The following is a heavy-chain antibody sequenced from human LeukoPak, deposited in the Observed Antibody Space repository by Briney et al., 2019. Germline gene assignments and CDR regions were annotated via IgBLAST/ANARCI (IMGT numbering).Heavy chain of an antibody. CDR1: GFTFSTYT. J-gene: IGHJ4*02. D-gene: IGHD4-17*01. CDR3: ARNHYGDYYFDY. V-gene: IGHV3-30-3*01. Sequence: GRSLRLSCAASGFTFSTYTMHWVRQAPGKGLEWVAVISYDGSNEYCADSVKGRFTISRDNSKNTVYLQMNSLRAEDTAVYYCARNHYGDYYFDYWGQGTLVTVSS. CDR2: ISYDGSNE.